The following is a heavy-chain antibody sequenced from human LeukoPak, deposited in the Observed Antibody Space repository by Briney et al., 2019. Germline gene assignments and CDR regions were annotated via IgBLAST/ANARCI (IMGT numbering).Heavy chain of an antibody. CDR1: GYSFTGYC. CDR2: ICPESGGT. V-gene: IGHV1-2*02. CDR3: ASGLNSRSSSC. Sequence: ASVKVSCKASGYSFTGYCMHWVRQAPGQGLEWMGRICPESGGTNYAQKFQGRVTMTTDTTVSTAYMELSGLKSDDTAVYYCASGLNSRSSSCWGQGTRVTVSS. D-gene: IGHD6-13*01. J-gene: IGHJ4*02.